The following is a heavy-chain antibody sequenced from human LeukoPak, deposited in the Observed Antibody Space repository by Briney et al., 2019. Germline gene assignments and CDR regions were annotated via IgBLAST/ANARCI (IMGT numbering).Heavy chain of an antibody. CDR1: GYTFTSYG. Sequence: GASVKVSCKASGYTFTSYGISWVRQAPGQGLEWMGGIIPIFGTANYAQKFQGRVTITADESTSTAYVELSSLRSEDTAVYYCARNEYDSSGYGKYCFDYWGQGTLVTVSS. CDR3: ARNEYDSSGYGKYCFDY. J-gene: IGHJ4*02. D-gene: IGHD3-22*01. V-gene: IGHV1-69*13. CDR2: IIPIFGTA.